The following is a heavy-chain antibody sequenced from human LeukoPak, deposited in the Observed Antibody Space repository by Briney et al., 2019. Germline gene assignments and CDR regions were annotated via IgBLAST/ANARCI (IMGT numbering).Heavy chain of an antibody. CDR3: ASDGYCTNGVCQFSFDY. V-gene: IGHV1-18*01. J-gene: IGHJ4*02. CDR1: AYAFTSYG. CDR2: ISAYNGNT. D-gene: IGHD2-8*01. Sequence: ASVKVSCKASAYAFTSYGISWVRQAPGQGLEWMGWISAYNGNTNYAQKLQGRVTMTTDTSTSTAYMELRSLRSDDTAVYYCASDGYCTNGVCQFSFDYWGQGTLVTVSS.